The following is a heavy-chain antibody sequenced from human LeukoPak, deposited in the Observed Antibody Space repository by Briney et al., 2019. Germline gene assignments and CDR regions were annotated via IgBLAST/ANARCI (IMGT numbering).Heavy chain of an antibody. Sequence: GGSLRLFCAASGFPFSSYGMHWVRKAPGKGLEWVAVISYYGSNKYYADSVKGLFTIHRDNSKNTMYLQMNSLRAEDTAVYYCAKDRLGATDWYFDLWGRGTLVTVSS. J-gene: IGHJ2*01. CDR2: ISYYGSNK. CDR1: GFPFSSYG. CDR3: AKDRLGATDWYFDL. D-gene: IGHD1-26*01. V-gene: IGHV3-30*18.